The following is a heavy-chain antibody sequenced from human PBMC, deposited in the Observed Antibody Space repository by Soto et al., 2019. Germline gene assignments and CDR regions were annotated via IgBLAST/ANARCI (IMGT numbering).Heavy chain of an antibody. D-gene: IGHD2-15*01. V-gene: IGHV4-59*01. CDR2: IYYSGST. Sequence: SETLSLTCTVSGGSISSYYWSWIRQPPGKGLEWIGYIYYSGSTNYNPSLKSRVTISVDTSKNQFSLKLSSVTAADTAVYYCARVGLDATPYYYYYMDVWGKGTTVTVSS. CDR3: ARVGLDATPYYYYYMDV. CDR1: GGSISSYY. J-gene: IGHJ6*03.